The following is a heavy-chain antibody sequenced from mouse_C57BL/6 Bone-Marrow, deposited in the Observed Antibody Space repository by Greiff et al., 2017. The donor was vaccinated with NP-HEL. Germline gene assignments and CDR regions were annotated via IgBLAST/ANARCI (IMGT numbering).Heavy chain of an antibody. CDR1: GYTFTDYE. D-gene: IGHD1-1*01. J-gene: IGHJ2*01. CDR2: IDPETGGT. CDR3: TRVVYGSSYYFDY. V-gene: IGHV1-15*01. Sequence: QVQLKQSGAELVRPGASVTLSCKASGYTFTDYEMHWVKQTPVHGLEWIGAIDPETGGTAYNQKFKGKAILTADKSSSTAYMELRSLTSEDSAVYYCTRVVYGSSYYFDYWGQGTTLTVSS.